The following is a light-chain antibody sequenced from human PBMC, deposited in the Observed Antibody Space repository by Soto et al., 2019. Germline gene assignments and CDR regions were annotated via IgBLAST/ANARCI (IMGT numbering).Light chain of an antibody. CDR2: GAS. CDR3: QQCTGDPWT. J-gene: IGKJ1*01. V-gene: IGKV1-12*02. CDR1: HDVRNW. Sequence: DIQMTQSPSSLSASPGDRVTISCRASHDVRNWFSWYQQKPGKAPTLLLYGASTLQSGVPSRFSGSGSGTDFTLTISSLQPEDFATYYCQQCTGDPWTFGQGTKVEIK.